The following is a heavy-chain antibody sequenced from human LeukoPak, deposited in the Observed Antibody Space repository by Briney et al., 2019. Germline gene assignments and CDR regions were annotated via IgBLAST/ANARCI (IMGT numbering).Heavy chain of an antibody. CDR3: ARHKEGATIYAFDI. CDR2: IYYSGST. J-gene: IGHJ3*02. D-gene: IGHD1-26*01. CDR1: GGSISSYY. Sequence: SETLSLTCTVSGGSISSYYWSWIRQPPGKGLEWIGYIYYSGSTNYNPSLKSRVTISVDTSKNQFSLKLRSVTAADSTVYYCARHKEGATIYAFDIWGQGTMVTVSS. V-gene: IGHV4-59*08.